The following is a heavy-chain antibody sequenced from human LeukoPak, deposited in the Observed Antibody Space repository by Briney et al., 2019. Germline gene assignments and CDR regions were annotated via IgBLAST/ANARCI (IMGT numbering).Heavy chain of an antibody. CDR1: GFTFSSYA. Sequence: GGSLRLSCAASGFTFSSYAMSWVRQAPGKGLEWVSGISDSGGNTYYADSVKGRFTISRDNSKNTLFLQMNSLRVEDTAVYYCAQDSGYCSGTSCYGRFDYWGQGTLVTVSS. CDR2: ISDSGGNT. V-gene: IGHV3-23*01. D-gene: IGHD2-2*01. CDR3: AQDSGYCSGTSCYGRFDY. J-gene: IGHJ4*02.